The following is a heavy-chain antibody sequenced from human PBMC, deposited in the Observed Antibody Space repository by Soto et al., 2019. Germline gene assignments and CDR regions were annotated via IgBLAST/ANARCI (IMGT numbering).Heavy chain of an antibody. D-gene: IGHD6-13*01. J-gene: IGHJ5*02. CDR3: ARVWGAAAGANWFDP. CDR1: GGSISSYY. Sequence: SETLSLTCTVSGGSISSYYWSWIRQPPGKGLECIGYIYYSGSTNYNPSLKSRVTISVDTSKNQFSLKLSSVTAADTAVYYCARVWGAAAGANWFDPWGQGTLVTVSS. CDR2: IYYSGST. V-gene: IGHV4-59*01.